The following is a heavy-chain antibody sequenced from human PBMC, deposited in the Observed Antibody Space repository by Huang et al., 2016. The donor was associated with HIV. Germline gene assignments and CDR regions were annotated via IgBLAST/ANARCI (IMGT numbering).Heavy chain of an antibody. V-gene: IGHV1-8*01. CDR3: ARGFGINYNHEAFDV. CDR1: GYTFTNYD. J-gene: IGHJ3*01. D-gene: IGHD3-10*01. CDR2: MKPKSGNV. Sequence: QIQLAQSGAEVKKPGASVKVSCKASGYTFTNYDINWVRKASGQGMEGMGWMKPKSGNVGYTKKFQGRVAILRNSSINTSYLEVTSLTSEDTAVYYCARGFGINYNHEAFDVWGQGTMVTVSS.